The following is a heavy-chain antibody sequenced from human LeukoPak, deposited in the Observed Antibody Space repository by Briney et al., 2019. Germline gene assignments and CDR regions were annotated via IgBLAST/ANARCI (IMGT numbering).Heavy chain of an antibody. CDR3: ARDTYYYDSSGYLALYYFDY. J-gene: IGHJ4*02. D-gene: IGHD3-22*01. CDR1: GGSISSSSYY. CDR2: IYYSGST. Sequence: PSETLSLTCTVSGGSISSSSYYWGWIRQPPGKGLEWIGSIYYSGSTYYNPSLKSRVTISVDTSKNQFSLKLSSVTAADTAVYYCARDTYYYDSSGYLALYYFDYWGPGTLVTVSS. V-gene: IGHV4-39*07.